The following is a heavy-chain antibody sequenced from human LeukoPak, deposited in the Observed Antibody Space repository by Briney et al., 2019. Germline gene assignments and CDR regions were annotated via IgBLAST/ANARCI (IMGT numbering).Heavy chain of an antibody. D-gene: IGHD3-22*01. V-gene: IGHV3-48*02. CDR1: GFTFTIYG. CDR2: LSGRSDSI. CDR3: ARDFRYRDSSGYYSFDY. J-gene: IGHJ4*02. Sequence: GGSLRLSCTASGFTFTIYGMNWLRQAPGKGLEWVSYLSGRSDSIYYAESVKGRFTISRDNARNSLYLQMNSLRDEDTAVYYCARDFRYRDSSGYYSFDYWGQGTLVTVSS.